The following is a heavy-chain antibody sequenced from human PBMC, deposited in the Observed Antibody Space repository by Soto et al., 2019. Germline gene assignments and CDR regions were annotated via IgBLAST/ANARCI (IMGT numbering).Heavy chain of an antibody. Sequence: PSETLSLTCTVSGGSISSGDYYWSWIRQPPGKGLEWIGYIYYSGSTYYNPSLKSRVTISVDTSKNQFSLKLSSVTAADTAVYYCAMGATENAFDIWGQGTMVTVSS. V-gene: IGHV4-30-4*01. J-gene: IGHJ3*02. CDR3: AMGATENAFDI. CDR2: IYYSGST. CDR1: GGSISSGDYY. D-gene: IGHD1-26*01.